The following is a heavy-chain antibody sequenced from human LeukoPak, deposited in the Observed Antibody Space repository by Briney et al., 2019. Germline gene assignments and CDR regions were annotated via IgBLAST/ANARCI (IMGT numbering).Heavy chain of an antibody. Sequence: QSGGSLRLSCAASGFTFSTYGMYWVRQAPGKGLEWVAFIRYDGSYKYYADSVKGRFTISRDNSKNTLYLQMNSLRAADTAVYYCASTPPSLGGRYYYYYMDVWGKGTTVTVSS. CDR1: GFTFSTYG. D-gene: IGHD2-15*01. J-gene: IGHJ6*03. V-gene: IGHV3-30*02. CDR2: IRYDGSYK. CDR3: ASTPPSLGGRYYYYYMDV.